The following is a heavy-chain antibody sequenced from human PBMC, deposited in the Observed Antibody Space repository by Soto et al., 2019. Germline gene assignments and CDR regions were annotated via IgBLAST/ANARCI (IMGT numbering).Heavy chain of an antibody. V-gene: IGHV1-18*01. D-gene: IGHD2-2*01. CDR2: ISPNSGAT. Sequence: GASVKVSCKASGYSFTSFGISWVRQAPGQGLEWMGWISPNSGATRYAQKLQGRVTMTTNTSISTAYMELSSLRSEDTAVYYCARGLGYCSSTSCYGDWFDPWGQGTLVTVSS. CDR1: GYSFTSFG. CDR3: ARGLGYCSSTSCYGDWFDP. J-gene: IGHJ5*02.